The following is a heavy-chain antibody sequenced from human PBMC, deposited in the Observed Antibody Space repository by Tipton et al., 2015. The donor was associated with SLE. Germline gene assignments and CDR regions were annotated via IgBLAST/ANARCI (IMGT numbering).Heavy chain of an antibody. CDR1: GFNFGVYA. J-gene: IGHJ3*01. CDR3: ARADTSRGAFDV. CDR2: IRINSYGGSK. Sequence: SLRLSCTTSGFNFGVYAMAWVRLGPGKVLEWISFIRINSYGGSKEYAEAVRGRFTISRDDSKGIAYLQMTSLKSDDTALYYCARADTSRGAFDVWGQGTMVTVSS. V-gene: IGHV3-49*04.